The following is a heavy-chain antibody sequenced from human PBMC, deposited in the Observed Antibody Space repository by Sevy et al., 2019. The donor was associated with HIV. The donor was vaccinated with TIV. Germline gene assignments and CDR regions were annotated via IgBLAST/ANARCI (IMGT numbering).Heavy chain of an antibody. CDR1: GYTFTSYA. CDR2: INTNTGNP. CDR3: ARGGYCSSTSCYAKRY. J-gene: IGHJ4*02. D-gene: IGHD2-2*03. Sequence: ASVKVSCKASGYTFTSYAMNWVRQAPGQGLEWMGWINTNTGNPTCAQGFTGRFFFSLDTSVSTAYLQISSLKVEDTAVYYCARGGYCSSTSCYAKRYWGQGTLVTVSS. V-gene: IGHV7-4-1*02.